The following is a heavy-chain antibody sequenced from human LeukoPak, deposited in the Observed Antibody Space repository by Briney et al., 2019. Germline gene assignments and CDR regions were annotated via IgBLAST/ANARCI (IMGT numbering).Heavy chain of an antibody. CDR3: ARAPRQMSYSGSYYFDY. D-gene: IGHD1-26*01. CDR2: ISGSGGST. Sequence: GGSLRLSCAASGFTFSSYGMSWVRQAPGKGLEWVSAISGSGGSTYYADSVKGRFTISRDNSKITLYLQMNSLRAEDTAVYYCARAPRQMSYSGSYYFDYWGQGTLVSVSS. J-gene: IGHJ4*02. CDR1: GFTFSSYG. V-gene: IGHV3-23*01.